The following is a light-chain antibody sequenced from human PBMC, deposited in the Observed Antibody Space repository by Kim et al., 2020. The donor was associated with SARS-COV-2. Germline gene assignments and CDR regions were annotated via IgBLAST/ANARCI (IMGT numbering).Light chain of an antibody. J-gene: IGKJ5*01. CDR3: QQSYSAPIT. CDR1: QSIRTY. Sequence: ASFGARVTISCRASQSIRTYVNWYLQKPGKAPKLLMFDASTLQSGVSSRFRGSGSGTDFTLTISSLQLEDLGTYYCQQSYSAPITFGQGTRLEIK. V-gene: IGKV1-39*01. CDR2: DAS.